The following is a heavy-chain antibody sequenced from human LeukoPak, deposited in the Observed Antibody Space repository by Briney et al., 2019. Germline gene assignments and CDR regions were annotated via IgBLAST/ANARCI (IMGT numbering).Heavy chain of an antibody. D-gene: IGHD6-13*01. CDR2: ISYDGSNK. Sequence: PGRSLRLSCAASGFTFSSYAMHWVRQAPGKGLEWVAVISYDGSNKYYADPVKGRFTISRDNSKNTLYLQMNSLRAEDTAVYYCARDPAPGYSSSWYGIYDYWGQGTLVTVSS. CDR1: GFTFSSYA. CDR3: ARDPAPGYSSSWYGIYDY. V-gene: IGHV3-30*04. J-gene: IGHJ4*02.